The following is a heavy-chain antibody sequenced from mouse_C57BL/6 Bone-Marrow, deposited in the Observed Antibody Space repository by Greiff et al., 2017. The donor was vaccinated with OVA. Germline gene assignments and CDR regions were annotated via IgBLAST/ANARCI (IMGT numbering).Heavy chain of an antibody. CDR2: IYPGDGDT. CDR1: GYAFSSSW. V-gene: IGHV1-82*01. Sequence: QVQLKESGPELVKPGASVKISCKASGYAFSSSWMNWVKQRPGKGLEWIGRIYPGDGDTNYNGKFKGKATLTADKSSSTAYMQLSSLTSEDSAVYFCADYYGSSHAMDYWGQGTSVTVSS. CDR3: ADYYGSSHAMDY. J-gene: IGHJ4*01. D-gene: IGHD1-1*01.